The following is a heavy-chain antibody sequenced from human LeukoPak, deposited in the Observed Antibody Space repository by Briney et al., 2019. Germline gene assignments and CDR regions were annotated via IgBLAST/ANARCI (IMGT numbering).Heavy chain of an antibody. D-gene: IGHD2-2*01. CDR2: ISSSSSYI. V-gene: IGHV3-21*01. CDR1: GFTFSSYS. Sequence: GGSLRLSCAASGFTFSSYSMSWVRQAPGKGLEWVSSISSSSSYIYYADSVKGRFTISRDNAKNSLYLQMNSLRAEDTAVYYCARFRGYCSSTSCYYYYGMDVWGQGTTVTVSS. J-gene: IGHJ6*02. CDR3: ARFRGYCSSTSCYYYYGMDV.